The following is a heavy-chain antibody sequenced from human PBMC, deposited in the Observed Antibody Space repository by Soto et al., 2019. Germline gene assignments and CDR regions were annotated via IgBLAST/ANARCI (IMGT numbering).Heavy chain of an antibody. CDR1: GYTFTNFG. D-gene: IGHD5-12*01. CDR3: ARGGDVNYYHGMDV. Sequence: GASVKVSCKASGYTFTNFGISWVRQAPGQGLEWMGWISAYNGNTNYAQNFQGRVTMTTDTSTRTAYMDLRSLRSDDTAVYYCARGGDVNYYHGMDVWGQGTTVTVSS. V-gene: IGHV1-18*01. CDR2: ISAYNGNT. J-gene: IGHJ6*02.